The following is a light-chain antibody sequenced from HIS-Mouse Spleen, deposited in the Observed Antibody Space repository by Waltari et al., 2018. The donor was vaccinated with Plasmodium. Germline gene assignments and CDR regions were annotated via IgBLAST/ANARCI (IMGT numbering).Light chain of an antibody. Sequence: SYELPQPPSVSVSPGQTARITCPGDALPKKSAYWYPQKSGQAPVLVIYEDSKRPSGIPERFSGSSSGTMATLTISGAQVEDEADYYCYSTDSSGNLRVFGGGTKLTVL. J-gene: IGLJ2*01. V-gene: IGLV3-10*01. CDR3: YSTDSSGNLRV. CDR1: ALPKKS. CDR2: EDS.